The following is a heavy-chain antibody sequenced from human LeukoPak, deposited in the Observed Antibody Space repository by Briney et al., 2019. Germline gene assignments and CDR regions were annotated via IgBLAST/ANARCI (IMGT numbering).Heavy chain of an antibody. CDR2: ITTRGTTI. CDR1: GFTFSSYN. Sequence: GGSLRLSCEASGFTFSSYNMNWVRQAPGKGLEWVSYITTRGTTIYYADSVKGRFTVSRDNAKNTLYLQMNSLRDEDTAVYYRARRVDTMPRFDHWGQGTLVTVSS. V-gene: IGHV3-48*02. J-gene: IGHJ4*02. D-gene: IGHD2-2*01. CDR3: ARRVDTMPRFDH.